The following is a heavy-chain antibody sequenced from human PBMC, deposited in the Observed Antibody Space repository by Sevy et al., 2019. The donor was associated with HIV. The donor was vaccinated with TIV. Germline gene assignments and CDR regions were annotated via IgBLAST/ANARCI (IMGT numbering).Heavy chain of an antibody. J-gene: IGHJ6*02. Sequence: GGSLRLSCAASGFTFSSYSMNWVRQAPGKGLEWVSYISSSSSTIYYADSVKGRFTISRDNAKNSQYLQMNSLRDEDTGVYYCARVSAFGVASMLSAYYGMDVWGQGTTVTVSS. CDR1: GFTFSSYS. D-gene: IGHD2-21*01. CDR2: ISSSSSTI. CDR3: ARVSAFGVASMLSAYYGMDV. V-gene: IGHV3-48*02.